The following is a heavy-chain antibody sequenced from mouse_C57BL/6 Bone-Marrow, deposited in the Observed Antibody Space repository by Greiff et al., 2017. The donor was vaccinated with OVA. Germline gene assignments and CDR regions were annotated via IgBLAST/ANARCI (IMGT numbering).Heavy chain of an antibody. CDR2: INPNNGGT. J-gene: IGHJ3*01. Sequence: EVQLQQSGPELVKPGASVKISCKASGYTFTDYYMNWVKQSHGKSLEWIGDINPNNGGTSYNQKFKGKATLTVDKSSSTAYMGLRSLTSEDSAVYYCARGDYYGSSRPFAYWGQGTLVTVSA. CDR1: GYTFTDYY. CDR3: ARGDYYGSSRPFAY. D-gene: IGHD1-1*01. V-gene: IGHV1-26*01.